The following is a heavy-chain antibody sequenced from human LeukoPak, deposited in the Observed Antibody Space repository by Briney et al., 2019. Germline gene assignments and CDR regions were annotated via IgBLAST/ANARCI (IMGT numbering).Heavy chain of an antibody. CDR3: AKDSFHCTGSSCPQYFYYMDV. V-gene: IGHV3-30*02. D-gene: IGHD2-8*02. J-gene: IGHJ6*03. Sequence: PGGSLRLSCAASGFTFTTHGMHWVRQAPGKGLEWVAFIRYDGSKKHFGDSVEGRFTISRDNSKNTVYLQMNSLRGEDTAVYYCAKDSFHCTGSSCPQYFYYMDVWGKGTTVTVSS. CDR1: GFTFTTHG. CDR2: IRYDGSKK.